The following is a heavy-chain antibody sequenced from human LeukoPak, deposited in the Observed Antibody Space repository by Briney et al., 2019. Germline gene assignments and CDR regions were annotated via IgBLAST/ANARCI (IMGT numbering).Heavy chain of an antibody. CDR2: ICSNGDT. Sequence: GGSLRLSCTASEFTVSRNYMLWVRQAPGKGLEWVSLICSNGDTHYADSVKGRCNISRDTSKNTVYLQIESLRAEDTAIYYCARDYPGDWFPWEDYFDNWGQGTLVTVSS. CDR1: EFTVSRNY. J-gene: IGHJ4*02. D-gene: IGHD3-9*01. CDR3: ARDYPGDWFPWEDYFDN. V-gene: IGHV3-53*01.